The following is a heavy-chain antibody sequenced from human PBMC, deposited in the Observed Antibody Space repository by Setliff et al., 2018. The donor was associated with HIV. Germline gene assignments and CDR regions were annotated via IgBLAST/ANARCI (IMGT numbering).Heavy chain of an antibody. D-gene: IGHD5-12*01. CDR1: GYSFTNHY. V-gene: IGHV1-46*01. Sequence: ASVPVSCKPSGYSFTNHYMHWVRQAPGQGLEWMGVINPTGGNTRNTQKFQGRVAMTRDTSTSTVYMELSSLRSEDTAVYYCASAGAWQRNALDIWGQGTMVTV. CDR2: INPTGGNT. CDR3: ASAGAWQRNALDI. J-gene: IGHJ3*02.